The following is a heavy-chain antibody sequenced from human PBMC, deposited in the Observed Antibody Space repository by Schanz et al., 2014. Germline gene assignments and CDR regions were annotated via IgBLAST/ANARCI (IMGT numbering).Heavy chain of an antibody. V-gene: IGHV1-69*04. CDR3: ARIIDGDYLY. J-gene: IGHJ4*02. CDR1: GATFNSYA. Sequence: QVRLVQSGAEVKKPGSSVKVSCKPSGATFNSYAFGWVRQAPGQGFEWVGSIIPPLRQTRYAQKFEERVIITADTSTTTVYMDLASLTSDDTAVYFCARIIDGDYLYWGQGTLVTVSS. CDR2: IIPPLRQT. D-gene: IGHD4-17*01.